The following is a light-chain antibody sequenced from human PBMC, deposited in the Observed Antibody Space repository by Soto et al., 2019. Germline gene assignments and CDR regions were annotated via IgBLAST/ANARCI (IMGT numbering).Light chain of an antibody. CDR2: DVA. CDR1: SNDLGRYNY. J-gene: IGLJ1*01. V-gene: IGLV2-11*01. Sequence: QSVLTQPRSVSGSPGQSVTISCTGTSNDLGRYNYVTWYQQHPGEAPKLVMYDVAQRPAGVSDRLSDDKSGKTASLTISGLQADDEATYYCCSYAGSDALVFGSGTKVTVL. CDR3: CSYAGSDALV.